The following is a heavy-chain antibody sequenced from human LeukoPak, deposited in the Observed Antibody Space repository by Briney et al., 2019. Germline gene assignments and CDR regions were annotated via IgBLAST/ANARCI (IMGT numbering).Heavy chain of an antibody. D-gene: IGHD5-12*01. Sequence: QSGGSLRLSCAASGFTFDDYAMHWVRQAPGKGLEWVSGISWNSGSIGYADSVKGRFTISRDNAKNSLYLQMNSLRAEDTALYYCAKDDNYGLGTRLLFDYWGQGTPVTVSS. V-gene: IGHV3-9*01. CDR2: ISWNSGSI. CDR3: AKDDNYGLGTRLLFDY. J-gene: IGHJ4*02. CDR1: GFTFDDYA.